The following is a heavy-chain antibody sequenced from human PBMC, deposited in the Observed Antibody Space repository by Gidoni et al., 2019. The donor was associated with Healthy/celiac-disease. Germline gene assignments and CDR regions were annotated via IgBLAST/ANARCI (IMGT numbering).Heavy chain of an antibody. CDR2: ISYDGSNK. J-gene: IGHJ2*01. Sequence: QVQLVESGGGVVQPGRPLRLSCAASGFSFSSYAMHWVRQAPGKGLEWVAVISYDGSNKYYADSVKGRFAISRDNSKNTLYLQMNSLRAEDTAVYYCARGGQILRRYFDLWGRGTLVTVSS. CDR1: GFSFSSYA. V-gene: IGHV3-30*09. D-gene: IGHD4-17*01. CDR3: ARGGQILRRYFDL.